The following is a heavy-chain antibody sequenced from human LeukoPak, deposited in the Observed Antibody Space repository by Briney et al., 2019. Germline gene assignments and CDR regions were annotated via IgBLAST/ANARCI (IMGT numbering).Heavy chain of an antibody. Sequence: SETLSLTCTVSGNSISSGYYWGWIRQPPGKGLEWIGSIYYSGSTYYNPSLKSRITISVDTSKNQFSLKLSSVTAADTAVYYCARRLAVVTQEIDCWGQGTLVTVSS. J-gene: IGHJ4*02. V-gene: IGHV4-38-2*02. CDR2: IYYSGST. CDR3: ARRLAVVTQEIDC. D-gene: IGHD4-23*01. CDR1: GNSISSGYY.